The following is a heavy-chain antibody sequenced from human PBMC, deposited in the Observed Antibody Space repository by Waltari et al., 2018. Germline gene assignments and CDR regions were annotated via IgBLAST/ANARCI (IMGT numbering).Heavy chain of an antibody. D-gene: IGHD3-9*01. CDR1: DFSISSVFY. CDR2: ISASGTT. V-gene: IGHV4-38-2*02. CDR3: AREAGSGIDWYHDY. Sequence: QMQESGPGLVKPSETLSLMCSVSDFSISSVFYWGWLRQSPGKGLEWIGSISASGTTSYNPSLQSRVTISIDTSKNQFSLKLGSVTAADTAVFYCAREAGSGIDWYHDYWGQGILVTVSS. J-gene: IGHJ4*02.